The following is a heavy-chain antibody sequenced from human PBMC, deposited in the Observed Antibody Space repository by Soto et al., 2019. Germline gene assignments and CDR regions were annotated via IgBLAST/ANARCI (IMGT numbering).Heavy chain of an antibody. CDR2: TSGSGGST. J-gene: IGHJ4*02. V-gene: IGHV3-23*01. CDR1: GFTFSSYA. CDR3: AKDRASGYCSGGSCSSFDY. Sequence: EVQLLESGGGLVQPGGSLRLSCAASGFTFSSYAMSWVRQAPGKGLEWVSATSGSGGSTYYADSVKGRFTISRDNSKNTLYLQMNSLRAEDTAVYYCAKDRASGYCSGGSCSSFDYWGQGTLVTVSS. D-gene: IGHD2-15*01.